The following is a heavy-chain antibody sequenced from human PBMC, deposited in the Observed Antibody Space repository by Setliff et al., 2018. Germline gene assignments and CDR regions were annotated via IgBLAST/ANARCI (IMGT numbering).Heavy chain of an antibody. CDR1: GGSISDYY. D-gene: IGHD2-2*02. V-gene: IGHV4-34*01. J-gene: IGHJ6*02. CDR3: ARDRQYCSSTSCYTSYFYYYAMDI. Sequence: SETLSLTCGGYGGSISDYYWSWIRQPPGKGLEWIGEINHSGSTSYNPSLKSRVTISLDTSTNQVSLKLSSVTAADTAVYYCARDRQYCSSTSCYTSYFYYYAMDIWGQGTTVTVSS. CDR2: INHSGST.